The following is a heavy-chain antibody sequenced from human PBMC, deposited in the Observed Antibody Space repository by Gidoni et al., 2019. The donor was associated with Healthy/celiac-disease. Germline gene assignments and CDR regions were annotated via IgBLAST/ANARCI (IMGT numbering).Heavy chain of an antibody. V-gene: IGHV1-69*04. CDR3: ASLVAAAGTNWFDP. CDR1: GGTFSSYA. J-gene: IGHJ5*02. Sequence: QVQLVQSGAEVKKPGSSVKVSCKASGGTFSSYAISWVRQAPGQGLEWMGRIIPILGIANYAQKFQGRVTITADKSTSTAYMELSSLRSEDTAVYYCASLVAAAGTNWFDPWGQGTLVTVSS. CDR2: IIPILGIA. D-gene: IGHD6-13*01.